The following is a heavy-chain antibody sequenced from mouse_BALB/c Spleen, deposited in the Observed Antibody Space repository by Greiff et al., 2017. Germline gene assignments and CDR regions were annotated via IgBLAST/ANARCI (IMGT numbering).Heavy chain of an antibody. CDR2: IDPSDSET. Sequence: QVQLQQSGPQLVRPGASVKISCKASGYSFTSYWMHWVKQRPGQGLEWIGMIDPSDSETRLNQKFKDKATLTVDKSSSTAYMQLSSPTSEDSAVYYCARGVGNSYAMDYWGQGTSVTVSS. CDR1: GYSFTSYW. CDR3: ARGVGNSYAMDY. J-gene: IGHJ4*01. D-gene: IGHD2-1*01. V-gene: IGHV1S126*01.